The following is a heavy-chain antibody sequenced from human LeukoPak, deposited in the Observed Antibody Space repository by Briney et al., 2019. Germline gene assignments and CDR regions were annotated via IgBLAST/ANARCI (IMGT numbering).Heavy chain of an antibody. D-gene: IGHD6-19*01. Sequence: GGSLRLSCAASGFTFSDYYMSWVRQAPGKGLEWVSYISSSGSTIYYADSVKGRFTISRDNSKNTLYLQMNSLRAEDTAVYYCARGGGYSSVYYYYYMDVWGKGTTVTISS. V-gene: IGHV3-11*01. CDR3: ARGGGYSSVYYYYYMDV. CDR2: ISSSGSTI. J-gene: IGHJ6*03. CDR1: GFTFSDYY.